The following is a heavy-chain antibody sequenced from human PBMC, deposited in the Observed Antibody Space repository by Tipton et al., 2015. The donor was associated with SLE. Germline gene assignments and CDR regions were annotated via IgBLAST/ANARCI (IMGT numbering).Heavy chain of an antibody. CDR1: GGSISSYY. V-gene: IGHV4-4*09. CDR3: ARGRALRCAFDI. CDR2: IYTSGST. D-gene: IGHD4-17*01. J-gene: IGHJ3*02. Sequence: LRLSCTVSGGSISSYYWSWIRQPPGKGLEWIGYIYTSGSTNYNPSLKSRVTISVDTSKNQFSLKLSSVTAADTAVYYCARGRALRCAFDIWGQGTMVTVSS.